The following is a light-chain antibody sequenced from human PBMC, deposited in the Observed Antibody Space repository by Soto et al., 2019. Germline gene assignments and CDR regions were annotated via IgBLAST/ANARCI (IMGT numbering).Light chain of an antibody. CDR2: GAS. CDR1: QSVSNN. V-gene: IGKV3-15*01. Sequence: EIVMTQSPATLSVSPGERATLSCRASQSVSNNLAWYQQKPGQTPRLLIYGASTRATGIPVRFSGSGSGTESTLTFSSLQSEDFAVYYCQHYNNWPPVTFGQGTKLEI. J-gene: IGKJ2*01. CDR3: QHYNNWPPVT.